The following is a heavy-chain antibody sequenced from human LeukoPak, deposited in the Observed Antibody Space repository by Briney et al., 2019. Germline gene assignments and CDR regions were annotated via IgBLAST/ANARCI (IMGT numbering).Heavy chain of an antibody. D-gene: IGHD3-10*01. V-gene: IGHV3-23*01. CDR3: ATDYNGSGKPMFDY. CDR1: VFTFTKYG. Sequence: GGSLRLSCAASVFTFTKYGMTWVRQAPGKGLEGVSAISGGGSDRYYADSVKGRFNISRDNTKNTLYLQMNSLRAEDTAVYYCATDYNGSGKPMFDYWGQGTLVTVSS. CDR2: ISGGGSDR. J-gene: IGHJ4*02.